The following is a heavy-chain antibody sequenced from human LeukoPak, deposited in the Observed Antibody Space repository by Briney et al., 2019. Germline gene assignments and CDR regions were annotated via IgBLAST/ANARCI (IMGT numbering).Heavy chain of an antibody. CDR1: GGSISSYY. J-gene: IGHJ5*02. D-gene: IGHD1-14*01. CDR3: ARNNGPVLEP. Sequence: SETLSLTCTVSGGSISSYYWSWIRQPPGKGREGIGYMYHSWTTNYNPSLKSRVPTSLDTSKEQFSLKLTSVTAADTAVYYCARNNGPVLEPWGQGSLVIVSS. CDR2: MYHSWTT. V-gene: IGHV4-59*08.